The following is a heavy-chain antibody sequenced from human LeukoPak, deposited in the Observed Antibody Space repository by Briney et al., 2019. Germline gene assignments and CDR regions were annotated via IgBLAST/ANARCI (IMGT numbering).Heavy chain of an antibody. Sequence: SETLSLTCTVSGGSISSSSYYWGWIRQPPGKGLEWIGSIYYSGSTYYNPSLKSRVSISVDTSKNQFSLKLSSVTAADTAVYYCARVRVPAAISWFDPWGQGTLVTVSS. CDR2: IYYSGST. CDR3: ARVRVPAAISWFDP. CDR1: GGSISSSSYY. D-gene: IGHD2-2*01. J-gene: IGHJ5*02. V-gene: IGHV4-39*07.